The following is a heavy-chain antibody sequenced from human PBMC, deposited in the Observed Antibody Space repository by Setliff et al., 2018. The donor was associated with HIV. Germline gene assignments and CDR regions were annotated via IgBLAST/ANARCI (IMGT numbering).Heavy chain of an antibody. CDR1: GGTFSTYA. J-gene: IGHJ2*01. V-gene: IGHV1-69*13. D-gene: IGHD3-10*01. CDR2: IIPIFGST. CDR3: ARDDHYYDSGSYYSDWYFDL. Sequence: SVKVSCKASGGTFSTYAISWVRQAPGQGLEWMGGIIPIFGSTKYAQKFQGRVTITADESTSTADMELSSLRSEDTAVYYCARDDHYYDSGSYYSDWYFDLWGRGTLVTVSS.